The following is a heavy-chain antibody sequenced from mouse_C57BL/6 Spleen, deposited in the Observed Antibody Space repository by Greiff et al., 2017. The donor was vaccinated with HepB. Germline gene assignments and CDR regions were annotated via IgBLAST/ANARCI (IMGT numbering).Heavy chain of an antibody. CDR2: INDDGSST. CDR3: ARTDYDYDVFAY. CDR1: GFTFSDYY. D-gene: IGHD2-4*01. J-gene: IGHJ3*01. Sequence: EVKLMESEGGLVQPGSSMKLSCTASGFTFSDYYMAWVRQVPEKGLEWVANINDDGSSTYYLDSLKSRFIISRVNAKNILYMQMSSLKSEDTATYYCARTDYDYDVFAYWGQGTLVTVSA. V-gene: IGHV5-16*01.